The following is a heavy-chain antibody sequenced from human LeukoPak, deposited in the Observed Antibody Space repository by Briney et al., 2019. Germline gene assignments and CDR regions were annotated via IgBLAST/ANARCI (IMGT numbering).Heavy chain of an antibody. CDR3: ARDPGSGYEEHFDY. CDR2: IPVNGGST. J-gene: IGHJ4*02. Sequence: GGSLRLSCVASGFTFSNYAMSWVRQAPGKGLEWVSAIPVNGGSTYYTDSVKGRFTISRDNAKDSLYLQMNSLRAEDTAVYYCARDPGSGYEEHFDYWGQGTLVTVSS. CDR1: GFTFSNYA. V-gene: IGHV3-23*01. D-gene: IGHD5-12*01.